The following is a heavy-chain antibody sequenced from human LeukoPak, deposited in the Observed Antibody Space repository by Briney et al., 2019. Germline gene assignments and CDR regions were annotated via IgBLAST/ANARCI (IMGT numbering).Heavy chain of an antibody. D-gene: IGHD5-12*01. CDR2: IYYSGST. J-gene: IGHJ4*02. CDR3: ARDLGSGYDFVY. CDR1: GGSISSYY. V-gene: IGHV4-59*01. Sequence: SETLSLTCTVSGGSISSYYWNWLRQHPGKGLEWIGYIYYSGSTNYNPSLKSRVTISVDTSKNQFSLKLSSVTAADTAMYYCARDLGSGYDFVYWGQGTLVTVSS.